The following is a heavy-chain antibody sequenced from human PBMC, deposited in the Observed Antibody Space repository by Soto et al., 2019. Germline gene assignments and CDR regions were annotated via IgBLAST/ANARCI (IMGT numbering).Heavy chain of an antibody. Sequence: ASVKVSCKASGYTFTSYGISCLRQAPGQGREWMGWISAYNGNTNYAQKLQGKVTMTTDTSTSTAYMELRSLRSDDTAVSYCARGCYLRYFAYYYYGMDVWGQGTTVTVSS. J-gene: IGHJ6*02. CDR1: GYTFTSYG. CDR2: ISAYNGNT. V-gene: IGHV1-18*01. D-gene: IGHD3-9*01. CDR3: ARGCYLRYFAYYYYGMDV.